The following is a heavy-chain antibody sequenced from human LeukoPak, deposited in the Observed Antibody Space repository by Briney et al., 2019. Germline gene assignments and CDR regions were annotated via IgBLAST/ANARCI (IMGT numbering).Heavy chain of an antibody. J-gene: IGHJ4*02. CDR3: ALLRQLARHLDY. Sequence: PSETLSLTCAVYGGSFSGYYWSWIRQPPGKGLEWIGEINHSGSTNYNPSLKSRVTISVDTSKNQFSLKLSSVTAADTAVYYCALLRQLARHLDYWGQGTLVTVSS. V-gene: IGHV4-34*01. D-gene: IGHD6-6*01. CDR2: INHSGST. CDR1: GGSFSGYY.